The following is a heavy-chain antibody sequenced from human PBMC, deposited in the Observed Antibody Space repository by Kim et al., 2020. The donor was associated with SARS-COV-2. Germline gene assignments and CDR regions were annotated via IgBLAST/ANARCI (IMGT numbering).Heavy chain of an antibody. CDR3: TGSEFPFWSGYPTFDY. V-gene: IGHV3-49*03. CDR2: IRSKAYGGTT. CDR1: GFTFGDYA. Sequence: GGSLRLSCTASGFTFGDYAMSWFRQAPGKGLEWVGFIRSKAYGGTTEYAASVKGRLTISRDDSKSIAYLQMNSLKTEDTAVYYCTGSEFPFWSGYPTFDYWGQGTLVTVSS. D-gene: IGHD3-3*01. J-gene: IGHJ4*02.